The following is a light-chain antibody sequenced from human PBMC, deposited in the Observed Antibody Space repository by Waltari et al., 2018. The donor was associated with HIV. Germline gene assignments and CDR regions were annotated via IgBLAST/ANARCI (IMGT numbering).Light chain of an antibody. CDR3: MQGTHWHQGDRHT. V-gene: IGKV2-30*01. J-gene: IGKJ2*01. CDR2: KVS. Sequence: DVGMTQSTLSLPVTLGHPASISCSPCHSLVYSDGNTYLNWFQQRPGKSPRRLIYKVSNRDSGVPDRFSGSGSGTDFTLKISRVAAEDVGVYYCMQGTHWHQGDRHTFGQGTKLEIK. CDR1: HSLVYSDGNTY.